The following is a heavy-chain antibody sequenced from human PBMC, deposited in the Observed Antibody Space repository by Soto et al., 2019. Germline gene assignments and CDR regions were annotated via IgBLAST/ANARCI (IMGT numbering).Heavy chain of an antibody. CDR1: GYTFTSYD. CDR2: MNPNSGNT. Sequence: GASVKVSCKASGYTFTSYDINWVRQATGQGLEWMGWMNPNSGNTGYAQKFQGRVTMTRNTSISTAYMELSSLRSEDTAVYYCARGIDEFSYGLKPYYYYYYMDVWGKGTTVTVSS. J-gene: IGHJ6*03. V-gene: IGHV1-8*01. D-gene: IGHD5-18*01. CDR3: ARGIDEFSYGLKPYYYYYYMDV.